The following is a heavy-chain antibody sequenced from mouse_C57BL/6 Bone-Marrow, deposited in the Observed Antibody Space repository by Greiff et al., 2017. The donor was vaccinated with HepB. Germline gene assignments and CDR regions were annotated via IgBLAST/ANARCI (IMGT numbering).Heavy chain of an antibody. J-gene: IGHJ4*01. Sequence: QVQLQQPGAELVRPGTSVKLSCKASGYTFTSYWMHWVKQRPGQGLEWIGVIDPSDSYTNYNQKFKGKATLTVDTSASTAYMQPSSLTSADSAVYYCARPLLYYAMDYWGQGTSVTVSS. CDR1: GYTFTSYW. D-gene: IGHD1-1*01. CDR3: ARPLLYYAMDY. CDR2: IDPSDSYT. V-gene: IGHV1-59*01.